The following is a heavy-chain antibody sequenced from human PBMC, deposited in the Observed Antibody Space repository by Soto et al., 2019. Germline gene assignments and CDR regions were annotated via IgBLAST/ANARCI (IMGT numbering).Heavy chain of an antibody. Sequence: WGSLRLSCVASGFTFSIFEMNWVRQAPGKGLEWVSYITSIGSTIYYADSVKGRFTISRDNAKNSLFLQMNSLRADDTAVYYCARGNSPVNVYWGQGTLVTVSS. J-gene: IGHJ4*02. CDR1: GFTFSIFE. CDR2: ITSIGSTI. D-gene: IGHD3-16*02. V-gene: IGHV3-48*03. CDR3: ARGNSPVNVY.